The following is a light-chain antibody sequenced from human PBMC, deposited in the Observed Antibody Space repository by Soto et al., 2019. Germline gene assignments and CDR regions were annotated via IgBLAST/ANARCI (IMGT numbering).Light chain of an antibody. CDR1: NIGSKS. Sequence: SYELTQPLSVSVALGQTARITCGGHNIGSKSVHWYQQRPGQAPVLIIYRDTNRPSGIPERFSGSNSGNTATLTLRRAQVGDEGGYFCPGLDSNPVVFGGGTKLTVL. CDR3: PGLDSNPVV. CDR2: RDT. J-gene: IGLJ2*01. V-gene: IGLV3-9*01.